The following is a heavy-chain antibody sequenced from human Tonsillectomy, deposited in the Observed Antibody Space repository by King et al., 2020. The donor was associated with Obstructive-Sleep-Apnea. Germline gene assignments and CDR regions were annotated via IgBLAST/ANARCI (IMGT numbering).Heavy chain of an antibody. Sequence: FHLVESGVVLVKPGGSLRLSCAASGFTFSDYYMSWIRQAPVKGLELVSYISSSGSTIYYADSVKGRFTISRDNAKNSLYLQMNSLRAEDTAVYYCASIEVRGVRVDYWGQGTLVTVSS. CDR1: GFTFSDYY. CDR2: ISSSGSTI. V-gene: IGHV3-11*01. CDR3: ASIEVRGVRVDY. D-gene: IGHD3-10*01. J-gene: IGHJ4*02.